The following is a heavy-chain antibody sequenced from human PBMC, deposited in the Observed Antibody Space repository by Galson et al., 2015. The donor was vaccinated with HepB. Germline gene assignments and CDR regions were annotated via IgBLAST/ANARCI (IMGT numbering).Heavy chain of an antibody. J-gene: IGHJ6*03. CDR3: ASSLGHRRSTSPWDYMDV. V-gene: IGHV1-18*01. CDR1: GYTFTSYG. D-gene: IGHD2-2*01. Sequence: SVKVSCKASGYTFTSYGISWVRQAPGQGLEWMGWISAYNGNTNYAQKLQGRVTMTTDTSTSTAYMELRSLRSDDTAVYYCASSLGHRRSTSPWDYMDVWGKGTTVTVSS. CDR2: ISAYNGNT.